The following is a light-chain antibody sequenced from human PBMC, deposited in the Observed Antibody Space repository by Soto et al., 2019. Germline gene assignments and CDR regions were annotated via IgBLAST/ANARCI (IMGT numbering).Light chain of an antibody. J-gene: IGLJ2*01. Sequence: QLVLTQPPSVSGAPGQRVTISCTGSSSNIGAGYDVHWYQQLPGTAPKLLIYGNTNRPSGVPDRFSGSKSGTSASLVIAGLQAEDEADYYCQSNDVSLSVVFGGGTKLTVL. CDR1: SSNIGAGYD. CDR3: QSNDVSLSVV. V-gene: IGLV1-40*01. CDR2: GNT.